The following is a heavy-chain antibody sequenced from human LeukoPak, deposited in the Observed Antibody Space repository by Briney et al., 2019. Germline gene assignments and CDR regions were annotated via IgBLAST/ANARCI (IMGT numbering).Heavy chain of an antibody. D-gene: IGHD3-22*01. Sequence: SETLSLTCAVYGGSFSGYYWSWIRQPPGKGLEWIGEINHSGSTNYNPSLKSRVTISVDTSKNQFSLKLSSVTAADTAVYYCARLPRDYYYDSSGYWVHDAFDIWGQGTMVTVSS. CDR3: ARLPRDYYYDSSGYWVHDAFDI. J-gene: IGHJ3*02. V-gene: IGHV4-34*01. CDR1: GGSFSGYY. CDR2: INHSGST.